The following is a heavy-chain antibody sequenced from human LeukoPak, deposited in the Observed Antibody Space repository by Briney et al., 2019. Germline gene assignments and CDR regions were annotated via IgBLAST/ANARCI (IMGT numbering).Heavy chain of an antibody. J-gene: IGHJ5*02. CDR2: INPSGGST. CDR3: ARDRGGNTYWFDP. D-gene: IGHD4-23*01. Sequence: GASVKVSCKASGYTFTSHYIHWVRQAPGQGLEWMGRINPSGGSTSYAQMFQGRVTMTRDTSTRTVYMELSSLRSEDTAVYYCARDRGGNTYWFDPWGQGTLVTVSS. CDR1: GYTFTSHY. V-gene: IGHV1-46*01.